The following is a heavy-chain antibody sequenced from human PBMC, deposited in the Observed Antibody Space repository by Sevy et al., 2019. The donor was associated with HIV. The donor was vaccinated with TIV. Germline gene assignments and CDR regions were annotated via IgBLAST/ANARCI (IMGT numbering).Heavy chain of an antibody. CDR2: ISNSGTYM. CDR3: ARYEEDTTLVNAFDI. D-gene: IGHD5-18*01. V-gene: IGHV3-21*01. J-gene: IGHJ3*02. CDR1: GFTFSNYI. Sequence: GGSLRLSCAASGFTFSNYIINWVRQAPGKRLERVSSISNSGTYMYYADSVKGRFTISRDNAKNSLYLQMNSLRAEDTAVYYCARYEEDTTLVNAFDIWGQGTMVTVSS.